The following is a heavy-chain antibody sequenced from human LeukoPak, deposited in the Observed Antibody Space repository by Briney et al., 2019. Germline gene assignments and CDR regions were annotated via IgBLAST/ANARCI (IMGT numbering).Heavy chain of an antibody. D-gene: IGHD3-10*01. J-gene: IGHJ5*02. Sequence: PSETLSLTCAVYGGSFSGYYWSWIRQPPGKGLEWSGEINHSGSTNYNPSLKSRVTISVDTSKNQFSLKLSSVTAADTAVYYCARALPPNYGSGSIAPNWFDPWGQGTLVTVSS. CDR1: GGSFSGYY. CDR3: ARALPPNYGSGSIAPNWFDP. V-gene: IGHV4-34*01. CDR2: INHSGST.